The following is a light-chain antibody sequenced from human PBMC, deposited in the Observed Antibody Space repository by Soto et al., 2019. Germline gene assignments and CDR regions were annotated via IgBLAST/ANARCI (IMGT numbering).Light chain of an antibody. CDR3: QKYNSAQIT. J-gene: IGKJ5*01. Sequence: DIQMTQSPSSLSASVGDRVTITCRASQGISNYLAWYQQKPGKVPKLLIYAASTLQSGVQSRFSGSGSGTDFTLTISSLQPEDVATYYCQKYNSAQITFGQGTRLEIK. V-gene: IGKV1-27*01. CDR2: AAS. CDR1: QGISNY.